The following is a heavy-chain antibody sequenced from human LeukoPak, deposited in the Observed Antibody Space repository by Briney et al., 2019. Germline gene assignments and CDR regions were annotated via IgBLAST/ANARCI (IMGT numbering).Heavy chain of an antibody. D-gene: IGHD6-19*01. J-gene: IGHJ4*02. CDR2: ISYDGSNK. CDR1: GFTFSVHA. CDR3: ARGRVAGSVFDY. V-gene: IGHV3-30-3*01. Sequence: GGSLRLSCAASGFTFSVHAMSWVRQAPGKGLEWVAVISYDGSNKYYADSVKGRFTISRDNSKNTLYLQMNSLRAEDTAVYYCARGRVAGSVFDYWGQGTLVTVSS.